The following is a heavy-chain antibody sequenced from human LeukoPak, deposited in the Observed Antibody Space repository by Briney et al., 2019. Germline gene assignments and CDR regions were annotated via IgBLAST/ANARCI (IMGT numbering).Heavy chain of an antibody. V-gene: IGHV1-2*02. CDR1: GYTFTDDY. CDR3: APTAEAYTSWWKV. D-gene: IGHD3-16*01. J-gene: IGHJ4*02. CDR2: INPDSGFT. Sequence: ASVKVSCKASGYTFTDDYMHWVRHAPGQGGEFMGWINPDSGFTNYAQKFKGRVTMTSDTSISTAYLEVRILTSDDTAVYYCAPTAEAYTSWWKVWGQGTLVTVSS.